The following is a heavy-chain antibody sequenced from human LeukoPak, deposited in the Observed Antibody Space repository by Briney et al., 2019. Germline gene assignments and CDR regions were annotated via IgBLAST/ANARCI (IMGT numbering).Heavy chain of an antibody. CDR3: VRAPADPLRPFGMNV. J-gene: IGHJ6*02. CDR2: ISGYNGDT. CDR1: GGTFSSYA. V-gene: IGHV1-18*01. Sequence: ASVKVSCKASGGTFSSYAISWVRQAPGQGLEWMGWISGYNGDTNYAQRFQGRVTMTTDSSTSTGYMELKNLRSDDTATFYCVRAPADPLRPFGMNVWGQGTTVIVSS. D-gene: IGHD3-16*01.